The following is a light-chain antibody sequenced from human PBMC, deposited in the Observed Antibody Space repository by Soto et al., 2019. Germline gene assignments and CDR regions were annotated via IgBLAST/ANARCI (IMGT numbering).Light chain of an antibody. V-gene: IGKV3-11*01. CDR3: QHYSNWART. CDR2: GAS. J-gene: IGKJ1*01. Sequence: EIVVTQSRSSVSWSPGERATLSCRASQSVSSNLAWYQQKPGQAPRLLIYGASNRATGIPARFSGSGSGTDFTLTISILEPEDFAVYHCQHYSNWARTFGQGTQVAIK. CDR1: QSVSSN.